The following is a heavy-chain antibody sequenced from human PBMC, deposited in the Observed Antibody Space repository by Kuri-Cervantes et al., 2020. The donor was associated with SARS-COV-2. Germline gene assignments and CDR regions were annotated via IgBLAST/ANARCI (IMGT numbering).Heavy chain of an antibody. CDR3: ARVGSDFWSGYYNGDRYDAFDI. V-gene: IGHV1-18*01. J-gene: IGHJ3*02. Sequence: ASVKVSCKASGYTFTSYGISWVRQAPGQGLEWMGWISAYNGNTNYAQKLQGRVTMTTDTSTSTAYMELRSLRSDDTAVYYCARVGSDFWSGYYNGDRYDAFDIWGQGTMVTVSS. CDR2: ISAYNGNT. CDR1: GYTFTSYG. D-gene: IGHD3-3*01.